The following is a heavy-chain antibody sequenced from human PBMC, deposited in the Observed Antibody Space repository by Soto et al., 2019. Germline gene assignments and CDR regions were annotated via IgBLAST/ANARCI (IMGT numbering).Heavy chain of an antibody. D-gene: IGHD4-4*01. V-gene: IGHV4-38-2*01. CDR1: VYSISIGYY. CDR3: ARQGVGMPTVTVGHYYHYGMDV. CDR2: FYHSGST. J-gene: IGHJ6*02. Sequence: SETLSITCAFSVYSISIGYYGGWIRQPPVKGLEWIGSFYHSGSTYYNPSLKSRVTISVDTSKNQFSLKLSSVTAADTAVYYCARQGVGMPTVTVGHYYHYGMDVWGQGTPVTVSS.